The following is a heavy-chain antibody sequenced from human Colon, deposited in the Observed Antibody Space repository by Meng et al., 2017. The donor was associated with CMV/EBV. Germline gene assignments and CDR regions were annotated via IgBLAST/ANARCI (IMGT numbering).Heavy chain of an antibody. J-gene: IGHJ4*02. Sequence: SETLSLTCSVSGGSVSRGGYYWSWIRQFPGKGLEWIGYIYFSGSTNYNPSLKSRVTISVDTSNNQFSLELHSVTAADTAVYYCAIGGKMRVPSFDYWGQGTLVTVSS. D-gene: IGHD3-16*01. V-gene: IGHV4-31*03. CDR3: AIGGKMRVPSFDY. CDR1: GGSVSRGGYY. CDR2: IYFSGST.